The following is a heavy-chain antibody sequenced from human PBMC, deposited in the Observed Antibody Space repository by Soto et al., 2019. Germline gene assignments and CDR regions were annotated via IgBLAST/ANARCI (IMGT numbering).Heavy chain of an antibody. V-gene: IGHV1-18*01. CDR1: GYTFTSYG. D-gene: IGHD3-10*01. CDR3: ARVEPMVRGVMSV. J-gene: IGHJ6*02. CDR2: ITTDKGKT. Sequence: ASVKVSCKTSGYTFTSYGISWVRQAPGQGLEWMGWITTDKGKTTYAQKFQGRVTMTTDTSTSTGYMELRSLRSDDTAVYYCARVEPMVRGVMSVWGQGTTVTVSS.